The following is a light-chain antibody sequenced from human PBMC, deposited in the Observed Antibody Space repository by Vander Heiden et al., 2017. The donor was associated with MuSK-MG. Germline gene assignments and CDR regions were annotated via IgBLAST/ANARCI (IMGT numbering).Light chain of an antibody. Sequence: DIQMTQSPSSLSASVGDRVTITCRASQSISSYLNWYQQKPGKAHKLLIYAASSLQSGVPSRFSGSGSGTDFTLTISSLQPEDFATYYCQQSSSTHLFGHGTKVDIK. CDR1: QSISSY. V-gene: IGKV1-39*01. J-gene: IGKJ3*01. CDR2: AAS. CDR3: QQSSSTHL.